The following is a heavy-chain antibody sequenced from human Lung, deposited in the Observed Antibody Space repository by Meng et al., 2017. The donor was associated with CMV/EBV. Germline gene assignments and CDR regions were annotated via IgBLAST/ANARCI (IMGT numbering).Heavy chain of an antibody. CDR3: ARGGSVGYCRDSACWGYLDY. Sequence: SETLSLXCTVSGGPISGYYWSWVRQPPGSGLEWIAYIYYSGSTTYNPSLKSRVTVSLDLSKNQFSLKLNSVTAADTAVYYCARGGSVGYCRDSACWGYLDYXRQGXLVTVSS. CDR1: GGPISGYY. V-gene: IGHV4-59*12. CDR2: IYYSGST. D-gene: IGHD2-15*01. J-gene: IGHJ4*02.